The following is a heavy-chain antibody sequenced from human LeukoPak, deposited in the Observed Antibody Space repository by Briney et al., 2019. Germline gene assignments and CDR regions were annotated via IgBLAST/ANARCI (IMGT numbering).Heavy chain of an antibody. CDR2: IIPIFGTA. V-gene: IGHV1-69*13. Sequence: SVKVSCKASGGTFSSYAINWVRQAPGQGLEWMGGIIPIFGTANYAQKFQGRVTITADESTSTAYMELSSLRSEDTAVYYCARPYSSSDYYYYGMDVWGQGTTVTVSS. D-gene: IGHD6-6*01. CDR3: ARPYSSSDYYYYGMDV. CDR1: GGTFSSYA. J-gene: IGHJ6*02.